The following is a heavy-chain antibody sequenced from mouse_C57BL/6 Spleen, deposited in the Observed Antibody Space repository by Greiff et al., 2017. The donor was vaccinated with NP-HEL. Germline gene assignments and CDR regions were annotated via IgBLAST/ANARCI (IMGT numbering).Heavy chain of an antibody. J-gene: IGHJ3*01. CDR3: AKRTLGWFAY. CDR2: FNPNNGGT. V-gene: IGHV1-18*01. D-gene: IGHD4-1*01. Sequence: EVQLQQSGPELVKPGASVKIPCKASGYTFTDYNMDWVKQSHGKSLEWIGDFNPNNGGTIYNQKFKGKATLTVDKSSSTAYMELRSLTSEDTAVYYCAKRTLGWFAYWGQGTLVTVSA. CDR1: GYTFTDYN.